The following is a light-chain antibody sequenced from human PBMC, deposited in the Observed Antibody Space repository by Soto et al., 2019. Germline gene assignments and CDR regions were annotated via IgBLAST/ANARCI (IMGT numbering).Light chain of an antibody. V-gene: IGLV2-14*03. CDR2: DVD. Sequence: QSALTQPASVSGSPGQSITISCTGTHSDIGNYNYVSWYQHLPGKAPKLMIYDVDSRPSGVSSRFSGSKSGNTASLAISGLQAEDEADYYCNSYREDHPRFYVFGTGTKVTVL. J-gene: IGLJ1*01. CDR1: HSDIGNYNY. CDR3: NSYREDHPRFYV.